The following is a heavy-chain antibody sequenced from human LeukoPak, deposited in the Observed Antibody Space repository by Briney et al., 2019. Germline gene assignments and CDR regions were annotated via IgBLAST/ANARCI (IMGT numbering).Heavy chain of an antibody. J-gene: IGHJ4*02. CDR2: INPNSGGT. Sequence: ASVKVSCKASGYTFTGYYMHWVRQAPGQGLEWMGWINPNSGGTNYAQKFQGRVTMTRDTSISTAYMELSRLRSDDTAVYYCARAREMYSSSCGYWGQGTLVTVSS. CDR1: GYTFTGYY. CDR3: ARAREMYSSSCGY. V-gene: IGHV1-2*02. D-gene: IGHD6-13*01.